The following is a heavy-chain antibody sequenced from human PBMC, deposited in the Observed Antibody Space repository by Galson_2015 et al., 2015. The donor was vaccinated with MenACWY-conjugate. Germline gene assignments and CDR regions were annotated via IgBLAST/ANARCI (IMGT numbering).Heavy chain of an antibody. D-gene: IGHD3-10*01. J-gene: IGHJ4*02. CDR3: AREDPGDFVY. CDR2: INAGNGDT. Sequence: SVKVSCKASAYTFTNYAIHWVRQAPGQRLEWMGWINAGNGDTKYSQKFQGRVTITRDTSASTAYMELSSLRSEDTAVYYCAREDPGDFVYWGQGTLVTVSS. CDR1: AYTFTNYA. V-gene: IGHV1-3*01.